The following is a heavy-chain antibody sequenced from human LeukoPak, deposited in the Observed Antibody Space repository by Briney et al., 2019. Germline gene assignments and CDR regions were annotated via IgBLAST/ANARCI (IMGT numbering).Heavy chain of an antibody. J-gene: IGHJ5*02. D-gene: IGHD5/OR15-5a*01. Sequence: GGSLRLSCAASGFTFSSYAMHWVRQAPGKGLEWVAVISYDGSNKNYADSVKGRFTISRDNSKNTLYLQMNSLRAEDTAVYSCARGSPLRGYSVYDYGFDPWGQGTLVTVSS. CDR3: ARGSPLRGYSVYDYGFDP. CDR1: GFTFSSYA. V-gene: IGHV3-30*04. CDR2: ISYDGSNK.